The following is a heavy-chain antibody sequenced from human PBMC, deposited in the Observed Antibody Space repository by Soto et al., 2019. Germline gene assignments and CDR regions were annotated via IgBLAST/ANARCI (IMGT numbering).Heavy chain of an antibody. D-gene: IGHD6-25*01. V-gene: IGHV4-34*01. J-gene: IGHJ6*02. CDR2: INHRGSI. CDR3: ARGARMRIPAASGRDYYYHCLDV. Sequence: QVQLQQWGAGLLKPSETLSLNCAVYGGSFSGYYWSWIRQPPGKGLEWIGEINHRGSINYNPSLKSRFTLPVDTSKNQFSLTLNSVTAADTAVFYCARGARMRIPAASGRDYYYHCLDVWGQGTAVTVSS. CDR1: GGSFSGYY.